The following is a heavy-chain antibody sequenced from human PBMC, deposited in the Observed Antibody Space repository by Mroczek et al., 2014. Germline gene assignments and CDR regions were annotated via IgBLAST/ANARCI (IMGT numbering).Heavy chain of an antibody. V-gene: IGHV4-34*01. Sequence: QVQLQQWGAGLLKPSETLSLTCAVYGGSFSGYYWSWIRQPPGKGLEWIGEINHSGSTNYNPSLKSRVTISVDTSKNQFSLKLSSVTAADTAVYYCARTRSRPEYYFDYWGQGTLVTVSS. CDR1: GGSFSGYY. CDR2: INHSGST. J-gene: IGHJ4*02. D-gene: IGHD1-14*01. CDR3: ARTRSRPEYYFDY.